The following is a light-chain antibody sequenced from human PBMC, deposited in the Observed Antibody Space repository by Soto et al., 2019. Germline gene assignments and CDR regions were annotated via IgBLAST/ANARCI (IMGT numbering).Light chain of an antibody. CDR1: QSISSW. CDR2: DAS. V-gene: IGKV1-5*01. CDR3: QQYNSYWGT. J-gene: IGKJ2*01. Sequence: DIQMTQSPSTLSASVGDRVTITCRASQSISSWLAWYQQKPGKAPKLLIYDASSFESGVPSRFSGSGSGTEFTLTISSPQPDDFATYYCQQYNSYWGTFGQGTKLEIK.